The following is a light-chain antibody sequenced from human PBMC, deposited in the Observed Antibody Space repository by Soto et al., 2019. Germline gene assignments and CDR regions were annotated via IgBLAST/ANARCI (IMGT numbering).Light chain of an antibody. V-gene: IGKV1-33*01. CDR1: QNITNN. CDR2: HAS. J-gene: IGKJ5*01. CDR3: QQYYGLPPLT. Sequence: DIQLSHSRSSLSASVGDRVTNPCQASQNITNNLSWYQQKPGKAPNLLIYHASKLAKGVTSRFSGSGSGTDFSFIITSLQREDLATYYCQQYYGLPPLTFGQGTRLEIK.